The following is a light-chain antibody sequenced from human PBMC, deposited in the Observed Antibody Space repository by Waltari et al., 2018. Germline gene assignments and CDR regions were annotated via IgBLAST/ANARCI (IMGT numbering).Light chain of an antibody. CDR1: QSLDHSDGNTY. Sequence: EVVMTQSPLSLPVTLGQPASISCRSSQSLDHSDGNTYLNWFHQRPGQSPRRLLYQVSNRDSGVPDRFSGSGSGAGFTLKISSVEAEDVGVYYCMQGSHWPPWTFGQGTRVEIK. V-gene: IGKV2-30*02. CDR3: MQGSHWPPWT. CDR2: QVS. J-gene: IGKJ1*01.